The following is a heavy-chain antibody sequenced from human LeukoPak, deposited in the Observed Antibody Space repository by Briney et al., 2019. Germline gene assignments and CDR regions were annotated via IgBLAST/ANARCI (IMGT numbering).Heavy chain of an antibody. J-gene: IGHJ4*02. Sequence: GGSLRLSCAASGFTFSSSWMAWVRQAPGKGLEWVGNIKEDGTAKNYVVSVRGRFTISRDNAKNSLYLQMNSLRGEDTAVYYCARDASGYSWGQGTLVTVSS. CDR3: ARDASGYS. CDR1: GFTFSSSW. CDR2: IKEDGTAK. V-gene: IGHV3-7*01. D-gene: IGHD6-13*01.